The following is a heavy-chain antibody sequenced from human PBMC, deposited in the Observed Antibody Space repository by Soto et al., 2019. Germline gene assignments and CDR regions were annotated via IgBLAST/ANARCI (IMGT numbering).Heavy chain of an antibody. CDR3: ARDRLVPYGYGMDV. CDR1: GFTFRSYG. D-gene: IGHD2-2*01. J-gene: IGHJ6*02. Sequence: QLVESGGGVVQPGRSLRLSCAASGFTFRSYGIHWVRQAPGKGLAWVALIWFDGSKKYYVDSVKGRFAVSRDNSKNTLYLQMNRLRVEDTAVYYCARDRLVPYGYGMDVWGQGTTVTVSS. V-gene: IGHV3-33*01. CDR2: IWFDGSKK.